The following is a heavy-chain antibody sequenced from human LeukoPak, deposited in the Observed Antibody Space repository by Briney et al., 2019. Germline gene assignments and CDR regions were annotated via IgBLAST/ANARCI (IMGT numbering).Heavy chain of an antibody. J-gene: IGHJ5*02. CDR3: AIHYYDFWSGYSNWFDP. CDR1: GGSFSGYY. V-gene: IGHV4-34*01. D-gene: IGHD3-3*01. CDR2: INHSGST. Sequence: SETLSLTCAVYGGSFSGYYWSWIRQPPGKGPEWIGEINHSGSTNYNPSLKSRVTISVDTSKNQFSLKLSSVTAADTAVYYCAIHYYDFWSGYSNWFDPWGQGTLVTVSS.